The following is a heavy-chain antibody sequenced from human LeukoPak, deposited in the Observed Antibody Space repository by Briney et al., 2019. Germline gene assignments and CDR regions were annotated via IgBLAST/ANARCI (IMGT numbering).Heavy chain of an antibody. V-gene: IGHV4-59*01. CDR1: DGSINSYY. CDR2: IYYSGST. J-gene: IGHJ6*02. Sequence: SGTLSLTCSVSDGSINSYYWSWIRQPPGKGLEWIGYIYYSGSTNYNPSLRSRVTISVDTSKNQFSLKLSSVTAADTAMYYCARDKLVGYYYGMDVWGQGTTVTVSS. CDR3: ARDKLVGYYYGMDV. D-gene: IGHD2-2*01.